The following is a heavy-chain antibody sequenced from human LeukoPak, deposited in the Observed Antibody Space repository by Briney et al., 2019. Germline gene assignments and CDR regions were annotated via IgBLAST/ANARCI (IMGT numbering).Heavy chain of an antibody. CDR2: ISSSSSTI. D-gene: IGHD6-19*01. J-gene: IGHJ4*02. Sequence: PGGSLRLSCAASGFTFSSYSMNWVRQAPGQGLEWVSYISSSSSTIHYADSVRGRFTISRDNSKSTLSLQMNSLRAEDTAVYYCAKSDRAVAAPPDYWGQGTLVTVSS. CDR3: AKSDRAVAAPPDY. V-gene: IGHV3-48*01. CDR1: GFTFSSYS.